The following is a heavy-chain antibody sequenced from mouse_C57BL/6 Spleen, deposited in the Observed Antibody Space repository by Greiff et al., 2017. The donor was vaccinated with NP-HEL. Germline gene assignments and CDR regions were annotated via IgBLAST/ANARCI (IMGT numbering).Heavy chain of an antibody. CDR3: ARSEGYYYGSSYDFDY. J-gene: IGHJ2*01. D-gene: IGHD1-1*01. CDR2: IYPGDGDT. V-gene: IGHV1-80*01. CDR1: GYAFSSYW. Sequence: QVQLKQSGAELVKPGASVKISCKASGYAFSSYWMNWVKQRPGKGLEWIGQIYPGDGDTNYNGKFKGKATLTADKSSSTAYMQLSSLTSEDSAVYFCARSEGYYYGSSYDFDYWGQGTTLTVSS.